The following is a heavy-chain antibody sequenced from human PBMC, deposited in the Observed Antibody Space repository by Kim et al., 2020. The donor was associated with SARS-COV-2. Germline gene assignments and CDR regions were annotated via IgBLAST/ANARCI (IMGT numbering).Heavy chain of an antibody. CDR3: ARDGGWSGYYRLDY. CDR1: GFTFSSYG. D-gene: IGHD3-3*01. J-gene: IGHJ4*02. V-gene: IGHV3-33*01. Sequence: GGSLRLSCAASGFTFSSYGMHWVRQAPGKGLEWVAVIWYDGSNKYYADSVKGRFTISRDNSKNTLYLQMNSLRAEDTAVYYCARDGGWSGYYRLDYWGQGTLVTVPS. CDR2: IWYDGSNK.